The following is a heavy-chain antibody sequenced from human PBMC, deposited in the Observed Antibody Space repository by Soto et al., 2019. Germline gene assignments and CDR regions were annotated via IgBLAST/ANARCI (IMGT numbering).Heavy chain of an antibody. D-gene: IGHD3-22*01. J-gene: IGHJ5*02. CDR2: INPNGGST. V-gene: IGHV1-46*01. Sequence: ASVKVSCKAPEDTFTSYYINWVRQAPGQGLEWMGIINPNGGSTRYAQKFQGRVTFTRDTPASTVYLELRSLRAEDTAVYYCAKEVRDYYDSSGYRRAAWGQGTLVTVSS. CDR1: EDTFTSYY. CDR3: AKEVRDYYDSSGYRRAA.